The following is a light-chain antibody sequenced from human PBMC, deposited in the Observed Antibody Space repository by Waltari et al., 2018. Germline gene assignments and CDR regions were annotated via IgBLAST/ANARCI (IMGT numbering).Light chain of an antibody. J-gene: IGKJ4*01. CDR2: AAS. V-gene: IGKV1-39*01. CDR3: QQSYSTPLT. CDR1: QSISNY. Sequence: DIQMTQSPSSLSASVGDSVPIPCLASQSISNYLNWYQQKPGKAPKLLIYAASSLQTGVPSRFSGSGSETDFSLTISSLQPEDFATYSCQQSYSTPLTFGGGTKVEIK.